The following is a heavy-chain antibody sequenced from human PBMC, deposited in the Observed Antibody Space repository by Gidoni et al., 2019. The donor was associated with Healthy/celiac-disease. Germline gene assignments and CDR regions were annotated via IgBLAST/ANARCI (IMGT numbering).Heavy chain of an antibody. CDR3: ARVRGYSYGYYYYYGMDV. Sequence: EVQLVESGGGLVQPGGSLRLSCAASGFTFSSYWMHWVRQAPGKGLVWVSRINSDGSSTSYADSVKGRFTISRDNAKNTLYLQMNSLRAEDTAVYYCARVRGYSYGYYYYYGMDVWGQGTTVTVSS. J-gene: IGHJ6*02. CDR1: GFTFSSYW. V-gene: IGHV3-74*01. CDR2: INSDGSST. D-gene: IGHD5-18*01.